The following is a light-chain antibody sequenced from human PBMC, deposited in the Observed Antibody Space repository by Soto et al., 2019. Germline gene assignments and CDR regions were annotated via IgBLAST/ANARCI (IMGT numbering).Light chain of an antibody. Sequence: EIVLTQSPGTLSLSPGERVTLSCRASQSVSSSYLAWYQQKPGQAPRLLIYGASSRATGIPDRFSGSGSGTDFTLTISRLEPEDFAVYYCQQYGNSPRLTFGGGTKVEIK. CDR2: GAS. J-gene: IGKJ4*01. V-gene: IGKV3-20*01. CDR3: QQYGNSPRLT. CDR1: QSVSSSY.